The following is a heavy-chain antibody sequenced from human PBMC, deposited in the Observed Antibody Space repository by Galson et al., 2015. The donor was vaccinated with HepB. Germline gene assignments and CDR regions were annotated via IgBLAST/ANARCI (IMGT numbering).Heavy chain of an antibody. J-gene: IGHJ6*02. CDR1: GYTLTELS. CDR3: ATLWSSGALGDYGMDV. CDR2: FDPEDGET. Sequence: SVKVSCKVSGYTLTELSMHWVRQAPGKGLEWMGGFDPEDGETIYAQKFQGRVTMTEDTSTDTAYMELSSLRSEDTAVYYCATLWSSGALGDYGMDVWGQGTTVTVSS. D-gene: IGHD3-22*01. V-gene: IGHV1-24*01.